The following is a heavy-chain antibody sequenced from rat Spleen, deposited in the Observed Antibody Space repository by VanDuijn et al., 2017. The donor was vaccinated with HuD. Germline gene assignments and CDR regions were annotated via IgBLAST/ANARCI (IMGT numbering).Heavy chain of an antibody. D-gene: IGHD1-5*01. V-gene: IGHV3-3*01. CDR2: INSAGST. J-gene: IGHJ4*01. CDR3: ATSVGTTPYYVMDA. Sequence: EVQLQESGPGLVKPSQSLSLTCSVTGYSITSSYRWNWIRKFPGNKLEWMGYINSAGSTNYNPSLKSRISITRDTSKNQFFLQVNSVTTEDTATYYCATSVGTTPYYVMDAWGQGASVTVSS. CDR1: GYSITSSYR.